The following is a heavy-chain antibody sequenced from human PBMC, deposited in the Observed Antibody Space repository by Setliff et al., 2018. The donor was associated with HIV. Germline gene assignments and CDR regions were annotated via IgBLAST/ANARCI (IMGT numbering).Heavy chain of an antibody. D-gene: IGHD4-17*01. J-gene: IGHJ2*01. CDR3: AKDRNSYGDYVLGPSFDL. V-gene: IGHV3-23*01. CDR1: GFTFNNYA. Sequence: LRLSCAASGFTFNNYAMSWVRQAPGKELEWVSDISGSGGRTYYADTVKGRFTISRDSSKNTLYLQMNSLRAEDKAVYYCAKDRNSYGDYVLGPSFDLWGRGTLVTVSS. CDR2: ISGSGGRT.